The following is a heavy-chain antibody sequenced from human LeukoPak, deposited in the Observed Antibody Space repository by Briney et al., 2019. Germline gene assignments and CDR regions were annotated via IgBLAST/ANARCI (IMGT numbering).Heavy chain of an antibody. CDR2: ISSNGGST. D-gene: IGHD5-18*01. CDR1: GFTFSSYA. J-gene: IGHJ4*02. CDR3: VKASGGIQLWSTYDY. V-gene: IGHV3-64D*06. Sequence: GGSLRLPCSASGFTFSSYAMHWVRQAPGKGLEYVSVISSNGGSTYYADSVKGRFTISRDNSKNTLYLQMSSLRAEDTAVYYCVKASGGIQLWSTYDYWGQGTLVTVSS.